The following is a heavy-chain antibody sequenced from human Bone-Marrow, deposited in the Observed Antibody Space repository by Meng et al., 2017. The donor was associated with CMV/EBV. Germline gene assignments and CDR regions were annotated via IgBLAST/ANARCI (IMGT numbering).Heavy chain of an antibody. D-gene: IGHD4-11*01. CDR3: VRGYSNRLPGGFDY. V-gene: IGHV1-18*01. CDR1: GYTFTSYG. CDR2: ISAYNGNT. J-gene: IGHJ4*02. Sequence: VQLGQSGAEGKKPGASWKVSCKASGYTFTSYGISWVRQAPGQGLEWMGWISAYNGNTNYAQKLQGRVTMTTDTSTSTAYMELRSLRSDDTAVYYCVRGYSNRLPGGFDYWGQGTLVTVSS.